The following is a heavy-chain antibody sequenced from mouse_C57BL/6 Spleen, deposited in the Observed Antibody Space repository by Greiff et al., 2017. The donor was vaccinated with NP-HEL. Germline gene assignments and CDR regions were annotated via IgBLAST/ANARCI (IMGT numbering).Heavy chain of an antibody. V-gene: IGHV1-64*01. CDR2: IHPNSGST. J-gene: IGHJ1*03. Sequence: VQLQQPGAELVKPGASVKLSCKASGYTFTSYWMHWAKQRPGQGLEWIGMIHPNSGSTNYNEKFKSKATLTVDKSSSTAYMQLSSLTSEDSAVYYCARPYYYGSSYGYFDVWGTGTTVTVSS. CDR1: GYTFTSYW. D-gene: IGHD1-1*01. CDR3: ARPYYYGSSYGYFDV.